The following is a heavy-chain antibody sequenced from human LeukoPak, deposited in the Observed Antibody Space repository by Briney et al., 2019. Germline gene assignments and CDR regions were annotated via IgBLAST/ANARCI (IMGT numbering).Heavy chain of an antibody. D-gene: IGHD2-2*01. V-gene: IGHV1-46*01. CDR3: WTDYGLWYCSSNSCRGKWFDH. CDR2: INPSGDST. Sequence: ASVKISCKASGYTFTSYYMHCVRQAPGQRLEGRVIINPSGDSTSCSQKFHGRVTITRDTSTSTIYIELSSLRSDYTAAYYCWTDYGLWYCSSNSCRGKWFDHWGQGTLVSVSS. CDR1: GYTFTSYY. J-gene: IGHJ5*02.